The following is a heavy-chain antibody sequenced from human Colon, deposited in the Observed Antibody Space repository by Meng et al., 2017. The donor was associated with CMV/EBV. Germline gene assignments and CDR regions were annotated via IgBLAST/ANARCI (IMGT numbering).Heavy chain of an antibody. V-gene: IGHV4-59*01. CDR2: IYYSGST. J-gene: IGHJ3*02. D-gene: IGHD2-2*01. CDR1: GGSISSYY. Sequence: GSLRLACTVSGGSISSYYWSWHRQPPGKGLEWIGYIYYSGSTNYTTSLKSLLTISVDTSKNQFSLKLSSVTAADTAVYYCARYREFSSTSCYSWYAFDIWGQGTMVTVSS. CDR3: ARYREFSSTSCYSWYAFDI.